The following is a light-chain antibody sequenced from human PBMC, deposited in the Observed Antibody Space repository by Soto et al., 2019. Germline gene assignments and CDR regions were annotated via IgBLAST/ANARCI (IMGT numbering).Light chain of an antibody. J-gene: IGKJ1*01. Sequence: GDRVSITGRASESIRTWLAWYQHKPGKAPKLLIYKASTLKSGVPSRFSGSGYGTEFNLTISSLQPDDFATYYCQHYNSYSEAFGQGTKVDIK. V-gene: IGKV1-5*03. CDR3: QHYNSYSEA. CDR1: ESIRTW. CDR2: KAS.